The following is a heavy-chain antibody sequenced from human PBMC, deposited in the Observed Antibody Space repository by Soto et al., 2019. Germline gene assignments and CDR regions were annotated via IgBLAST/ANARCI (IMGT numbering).Heavy chain of an antibody. J-gene: IGHJ4*02. CDR1: GGTFRSYA. CDR2: IIPIFGTA. V-gene: IGHV1-69*12. Sequence: QVQLVQSGAEVKKPGSSVKVSCKASGGTFRSYAISWVRQPLGQGLEWMGGIIPIFGTANYAQKFQGRVTITADESTSTAYMELSSLRSEDTAVYYCARDVIAAAGTAGWGQGTLVTVSS. D-gene: IGHD6-13*01. CDR3: ARDVIAAAGTAG.